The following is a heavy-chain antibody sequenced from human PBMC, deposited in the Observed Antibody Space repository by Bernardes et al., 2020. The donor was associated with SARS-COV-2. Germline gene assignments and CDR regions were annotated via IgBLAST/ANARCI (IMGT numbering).Heavy chain of an antibody. D-gene: IGHD4-4*01. Sequence: ASAKVSCKASGYTFTGYYMHWVRQAPGQGLEWMGWINPNSGGTNYAQKFQGRVTMTRDTSISTAYMELSRLRSDDTAVYYCARYSNYVYYYGMDVWGQGTTVTVSS. V-gene: IGHV1-2*02. J-gene: IGHJ6*02. CDR2: INPNSGGT. CDR3: ARYSNYVYYYGMDV. CDR1: GYTFTGYY.